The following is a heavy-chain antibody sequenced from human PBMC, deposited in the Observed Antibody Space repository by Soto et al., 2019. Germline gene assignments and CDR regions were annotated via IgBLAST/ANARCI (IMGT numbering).Heavy chain of an antibody. Sequence: SETLSLTCAVSGGSISSINWWSWVRQPPGKGLEWIGEIYHSGSTYYNPSLKSRVTISVDTSKNQFSLKLSSVTAADTAVYYCARDQYYYDSSGPNPADYYYGMDVWGQGTTVTVS. CDR1: GGSISSINW. D-gene: IGHD3-22*01. J-gene: IGHJ6*02. CDR3: ARDQYYYDSSGPNPADYYYGMDV. V-gene: IGHV4-4*02. CDR2: IYHSGST.